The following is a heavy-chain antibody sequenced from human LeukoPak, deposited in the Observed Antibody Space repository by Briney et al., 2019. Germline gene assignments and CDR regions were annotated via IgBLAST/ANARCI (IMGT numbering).Heavy chain of an antibody. CDR2: INPNSGGT. CDR1: GFSFSRYN. V-gene: IGHV1-2*02. J-gene: IGHJ3*01. CDR3: ARTDDYGL. Sequence: PGGSLRLSCAASGFSFSRYNINWVRQAPGKGLEWMGWINPNSGGTNYAQKFQGRVTMTRDTSISTAYMELSRLRSDDTAVYYCARTDDYGLWGQGTMVTVSS. D-gene: IGHD4-17*01.